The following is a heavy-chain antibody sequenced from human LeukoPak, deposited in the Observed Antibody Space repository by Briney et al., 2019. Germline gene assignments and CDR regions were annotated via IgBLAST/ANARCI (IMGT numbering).Heavy chain of an antibody. CDR1: GFTFSSYG. V-gene: IGHV3-48*04. CDR2: ITSSSFTI. CDR3: AREGSSSRYFDQ. D-gene: IGHD6-6*01. Sequence: GGSLRLSCAASGFTFSSYGMHWVRQAPGKGLEWLSYITSSSFTIYYADSVKGRFTISRDNAKKSLYLQMNSLRAEDTAVYYCAREGSSSRYFDQWGQGILVTVSS. J-gene: IGHJ4*02.